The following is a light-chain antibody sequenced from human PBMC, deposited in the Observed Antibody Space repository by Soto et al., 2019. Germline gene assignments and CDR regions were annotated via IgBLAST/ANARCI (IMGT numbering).Light chain of an antibody. CDR2: DAS. J-gene: IGKJ4*01. V-gene: IGKV3-11*01. CDR3: QQRNNWPQT. CDR1: QSVSSY. Sequence: EIVLTQSPATLPLSPGERASLSCRASQSVSSYLAWYQQKPGQAPRLLIYDASNRATGIPARFSGSGSGTDFTLTISSLEPEDFADYYCQQRNNWPQTFGGGTKVEIK.